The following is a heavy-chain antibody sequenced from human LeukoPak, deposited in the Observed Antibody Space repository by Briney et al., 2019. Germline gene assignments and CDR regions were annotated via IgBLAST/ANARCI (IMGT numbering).Heavy chain of an antibody. CDR2: IYHSGST. V-gene: IGHV4-38-2*02. J-gene: IGHJ5*02. CDR3: ARDKPRPGWFDP. D-gene: IGHD1-14*01. CDR1: GYSISSGYY. Sequence: PSETLSLTCTVSGYSISSGYYWGWIRQPPGKGLEWIGSIYHSGSTYYNPSLKSRVTISVDTSKNQFSLKLSSVTAADTAVYYCARDKPRPGWFDPWGQGTLVTVSS.